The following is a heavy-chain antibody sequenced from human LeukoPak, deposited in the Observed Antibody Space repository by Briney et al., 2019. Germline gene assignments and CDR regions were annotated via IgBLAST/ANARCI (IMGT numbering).Heavy chain of an antibody. CDR3: AKDYLLQQLILEGWFDP. V-gene: IGHV3-23*01. CDR1: GFTFSNYA. Sequence: TGGSLRLSCAASGFTFSNYAMSWVRQAPGKGLEWVSAISGSGGTTYYADSVMGRFPISRDNSKNTLYLQMNSLRAEDTAVYYCAKDYLLQQLILEGWFDPWGQGTLVTVSS. D-gene: IGHD6-13*01. CDR2: ISGSGGTT. J-gene: IGHJ5*02.